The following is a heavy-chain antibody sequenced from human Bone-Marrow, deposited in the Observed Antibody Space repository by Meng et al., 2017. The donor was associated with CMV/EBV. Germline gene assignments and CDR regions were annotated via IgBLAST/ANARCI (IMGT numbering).Heavy chain of an antibody. D-gene: IGHD3-3*01. CDR3: ARERRDYDFWSGNVYYFDY. J-gene: IGHJ4*02. V-gene: IGHV1-2*02. CDR2: INPNSGGT. CDR1: GYTFTGYY. Sequence: ASVKVSCKASGYTFTGYYMHWVRQAPGQGLEWMGWINPNSGGTNYAQKFQGRVTMTRDTSISTAYMELSSLRSEDTAVYYCARERRDYDFWSGNVYYFDYWGQGTLVTVSS.